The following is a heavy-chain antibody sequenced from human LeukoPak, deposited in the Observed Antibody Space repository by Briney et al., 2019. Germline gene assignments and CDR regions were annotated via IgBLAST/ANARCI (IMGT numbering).Heavy chain of an antibody. CDR1: VFTFSSYQ. V-gene: IGHV3-48*03. CDR3: ASGDTYNWFDP. Sequence: GGSLRLSCVASVFTFSSYQMNWVRQAPGKGLEWVSYISSTGSTIYYADSVKGRFTISRDNAKNSLYLQMNSLRAEDTAVYYCASGDTYNWFDPWGQGTLVTVSS. D-gene: IGHD7-27*01. J-gene: IGHJ5*02. CDR2: ISSTGSTI.